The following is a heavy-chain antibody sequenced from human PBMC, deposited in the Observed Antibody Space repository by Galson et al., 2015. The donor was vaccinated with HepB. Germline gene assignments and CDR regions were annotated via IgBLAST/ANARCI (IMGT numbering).Heavy chain of an antibody. Sequence: SETLSLTCTVSGGSISSYYWSWIRQPPGKGLEWIGYIYYSGSTNYNPSLKSRVTISVDTSKNQFSLKLSSVTAADTAVYYCARVAAVDGDYVTYYYYYGMDVWGQGTTVTVSS. CDR3: ARVAAVDGDYVTYYYYYGMDV. CDR1: GGSISSYY. D-gene: IGHD4-17*01. CDR2: IYYSGST. J-gene: IGHJ6*02. V-gene: IGHV4-59*01.